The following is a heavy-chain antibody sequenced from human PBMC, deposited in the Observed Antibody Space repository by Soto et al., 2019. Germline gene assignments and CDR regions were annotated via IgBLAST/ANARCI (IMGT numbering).Heavy chain of an antibody. Sequence: VGSLRLSCAASGFTFSSYAMSWVRQAPGKGLEWVSAISGSGGSTYYADSVKGRFTISRDNSKNTLYLQMNSLRAEDTAVYYCAKDPGIAVAGTDYWGQGTLVTVSS. CDR1: GFTFSSYA. J-gene: IGHJ4*02. CDR3: AKDPGIAVAGTDY. D-gene: IGHD6-19*01. V-gene: IGHV3-23*01. CDR2: ISGSGGST.